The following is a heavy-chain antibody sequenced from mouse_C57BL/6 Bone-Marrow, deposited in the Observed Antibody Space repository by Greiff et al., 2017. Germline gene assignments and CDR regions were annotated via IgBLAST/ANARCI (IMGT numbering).Heavy chain of an antibody. Sequence: QVQLKESGAELVRPGASVKLSCKASGYTFTDYYINWVKQRPGQGLEWIARIYPGSGNTYYNEKFKGKATLTAEKSSSTAYMQLSSLTSEDSAVYFCARSGLITTVDYFDYWGQGTTLTVSS. CDR1: GYTFTDYY. CDR2: IYPGSGNT. D-gene: IGHD1-1*01. J-gene: IGHJ2*01. CDR3: ARSGLITTVDYFDY. V-gene: IGHV1-76*01.